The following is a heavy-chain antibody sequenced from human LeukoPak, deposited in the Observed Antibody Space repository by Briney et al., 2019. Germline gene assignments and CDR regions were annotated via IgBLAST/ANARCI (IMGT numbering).Heavy chain of an antibody. V-gene: IGHV3-66*04. CDR1: GFTVSSNY. J-gene: IGHJ4*02. CDR3: ASQFTISMYFDY. D-gene: IGHD3-3*01. CDR2: IYGGVNT. Sequence: GGSLRLSCAASGFTVSSNYMSWVRQAPGKGLEWVSVIYGGVNTVYADSVQGRFTISRDNSKNTLYLQMNSLRAEDTAVHYCASQFTISMYFDYWGQGTLVTVSS.